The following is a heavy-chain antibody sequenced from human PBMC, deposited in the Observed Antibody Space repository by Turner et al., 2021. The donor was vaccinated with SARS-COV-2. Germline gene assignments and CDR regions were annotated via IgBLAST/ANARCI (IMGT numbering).Heavy chain of an antibody. J-gene: IGHJ6*02. Sequence: QVQLQESGPGLVKPSQTLSLTCTVSGGSISSGGYYWSWIRQHPGKGLEWIGYIYYSGSTYYHPSLKSRVTISVDTSKNQFSLKLSSVTAADTAVYYCATCAVTTGYYYYYGMDVWGQGTTVTVSS. CDR1: GGSISSGGYY. CDR2: IYYSGST. V-gene: IGHV4-31*03. D-gene: IGHD4-17*01. CDR3: ATCAVTTGYYYYYGMDV.